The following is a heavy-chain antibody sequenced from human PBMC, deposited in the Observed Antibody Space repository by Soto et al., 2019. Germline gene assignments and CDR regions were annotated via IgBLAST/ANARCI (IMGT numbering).Heavy chain of an antibody. V-gene: IGHV4-39*02. D-gene: IGHD1-26*01. J-gene: IGHJ5*02. CDR2: IYYSRST. CDR1: GGSISSSSYY. Sequence: SETLSLTCTVSGGSISSSSYYWGWIRQPPGKGLEWIGSIYYSRSTYYNPSLKSRVTISVDTSKNHFSLKLSSVTAADTAVYYCATQEVGGSYVYTFDPWGQGTLVTVS. CDR3: ATQEVGGSYVYTFDP.